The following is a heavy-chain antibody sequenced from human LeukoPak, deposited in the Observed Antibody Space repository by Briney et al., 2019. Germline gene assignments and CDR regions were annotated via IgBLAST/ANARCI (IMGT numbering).Heavy chain of an antibody. CDR3: AREGIAVADTYYYYYMDV. J-gene: IGHJ6*03. CDR2: MYIGGRT. Sequence: SQTLSLTCTVTGTSIRSGSYYWNWIRQAAGKGLEWIGRMYIGGRTTYNPSLKSRVTITLETTENQFSLRLRSVTAADTAVYYCAREGIAVADTYYYYYMDVWGKGTWVTVSS. V-gene: IGHV4-61*02. D-gene: IGHD6-19*01. CDR1: GTSIRSGSYY.